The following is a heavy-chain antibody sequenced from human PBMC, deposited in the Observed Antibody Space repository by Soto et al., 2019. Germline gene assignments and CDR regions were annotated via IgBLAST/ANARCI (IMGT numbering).Heavy chain of an antibody. Sequence: PSETLSLTCTVSGGSISSYYWSWIRQPPGKGLEWIGYIYYSGSTYYNPSLKSRVTISVDTSKNQFSLKLSSVTAADTAVYYCAGFTVTTTTNFDYWGQRTLVTVSS. V-gene: IGHV4-59*04. D-gene: IGHD4-4*01. CDR3: AGFTVTTTTNFDY. J-gene: IGHJ4*02. CDR2: IYYSGST. CDR1: GGSISSYY.